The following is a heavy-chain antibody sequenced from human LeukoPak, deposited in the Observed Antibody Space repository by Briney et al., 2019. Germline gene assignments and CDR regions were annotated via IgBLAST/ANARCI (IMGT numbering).Heavy chain of an antibody. Sequence: GGSLRLSCAASGFTFSSYAMSWVRQAPGKGLERVSAISGSGGSTYYADSVKGRFTISRDNSKNTLYLQMNSLRAEDTAVYYCASRIVGAINAYYFDYWGQGTLVTVSS. CDR1: GFTFSSYA. V-gene: IGHV3-23*01. CDR3: ASRIVGAINAYYFDY. D-gene: IGHD1-26*01. J-gene: IGHJ4*02. CDR2: ISGSGGST.